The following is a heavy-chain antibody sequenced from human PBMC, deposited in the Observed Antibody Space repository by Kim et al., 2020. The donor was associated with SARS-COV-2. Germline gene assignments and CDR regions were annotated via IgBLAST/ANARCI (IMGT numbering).Heavy chain of an antibody. CDR2: INTSGSST. J-gene: IGHJ6*02. CDR3: ARGNSYCMGV. V-gene: IGHV3-74*01. Sequence: GGSLRLSCAASGFTFNNYWMHWVRQTPGKGLVWVSRINTSGSSTLYADSVKGRFTFSRDNAKNTLYLQMNSLRAEDTAVYYCARGNSYCMGVWGQGTTGT. CDR1: GFTFNNYW.